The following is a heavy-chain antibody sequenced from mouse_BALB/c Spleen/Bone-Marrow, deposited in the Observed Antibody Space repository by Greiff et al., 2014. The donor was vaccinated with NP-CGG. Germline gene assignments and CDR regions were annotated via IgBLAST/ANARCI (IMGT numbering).Heavy chain of an antibody. CDR1: GFTFSDFY. J-gene: IGHJ4*01. CDR3: ARDAYYRYWNYCAIDY. D-gene: IGHD2-14*01. V-gene: IGHV7-1*02. Sequence: EVKLVESGGGLVQPGGSLRFSCATSGFTFSDFYMEWVRQTPGQRLEWIAASSTKANDYTTEYSAAVKGRFMVTRDTSESSLYLQMNALRAEDTAKDNCARDAYYRYWNYCAIDYWGQGTSVTVSS. CDR2: SSTKANDYTT.